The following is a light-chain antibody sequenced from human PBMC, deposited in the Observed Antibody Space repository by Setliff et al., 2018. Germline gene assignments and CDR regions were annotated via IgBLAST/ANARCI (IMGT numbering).Light chain of an antibody. CDR2: EVS. Sequence: QSALTQPPSASGSPGQSVTISCTGSSSDVGGYKYVSWYQQHPGKAPKLMIYEVSKRPSGVPDRFSGSKSGNTASLTISGLQAEDGADYYCTSYTSSRTYVFGTGTKV. CDR3: TSYTSSRTYV. J-gene: IGLJ1*01. CDR1: SSDVGGYKY. V-gene: IGLV2-8*01.